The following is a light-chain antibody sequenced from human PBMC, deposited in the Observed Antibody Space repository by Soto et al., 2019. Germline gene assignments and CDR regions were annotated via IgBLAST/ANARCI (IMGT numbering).Light chain of an antibody. J-gene: IGKJ4*02. CDR3: QQYDSLLT. V-gene: IGKV3-20*01. CDR2: GAS. CDR1: QSVSSSY. Sequence: EIVVTQSPGTLSLSPGERATLSCRASQSVSSSYLAWYQQKPGQATRLLICGASSRVTGIPDRFSGSGSGKDFTLTISRLEPEDFAVYYCQQYDSLLTFGGGTKVEIK.